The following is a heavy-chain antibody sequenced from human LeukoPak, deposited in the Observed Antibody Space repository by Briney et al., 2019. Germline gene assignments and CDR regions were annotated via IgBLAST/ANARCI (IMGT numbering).Heavy chain of an antibody. J-gene: IGHJ4*02. CDR2: MNPNSGNT. CDR1: GYTFTSYD. V-gene: IGHV1-8*01. CDR3: ARGGAYYYGSGSYYNVATD. D-gene: IGHD3-10*01. Sequence: GASVKVSCKASGYTFTSYDINWVRQATGQGLEWMGWMNPNSGNTGYAQKFQGRVTMTRNTSISTAYTELSSLRSEDTAVYYCARGGAYYYGSGSYYNVATDWGQGTLVTVSS.